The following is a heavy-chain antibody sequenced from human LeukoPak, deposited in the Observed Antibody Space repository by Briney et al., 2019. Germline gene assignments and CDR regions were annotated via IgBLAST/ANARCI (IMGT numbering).Heavy chain of an antibody. Sequence: GGSLRLSCAASGFTFSSYGMHWVRQAPGKGLEWVAVIWYDGSNKYYADSVKGRFTISRDNSKNTLYLQMNSLRAEDTAVYYCARSGEGYYYGMDVWGQGTTVTVSS. CDR1: GFTFSSYG. CDR3: ARSGEGYYYGMDV. J-gene: IGHJ6*02. D-gene: IGHD1-26*01. CDR2: IWYDGSNK. V-gene: IGHV3-33*01.